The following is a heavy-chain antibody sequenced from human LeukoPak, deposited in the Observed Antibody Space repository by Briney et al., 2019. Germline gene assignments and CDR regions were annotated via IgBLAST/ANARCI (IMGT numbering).Heavy chain of an antibody. V-gene: IGHV1-18*01. CDR2: ISPYNGNT. D-gene: IGHD6-19*01. J-gene: IGHJ4*02. CDR3: ARAGPGSGWYFDY. Sequence: ASVKVSCKASGYDFTSVGITWVRRAPGQGLEWMGWISPYNGNTRYAQKFQGRVAMTTDTSTTTAYMELRGLRFNDTAVYYCARAGPGSGWYFDYWGQGTLVTVSS. CDR1: GYDFTSVG.